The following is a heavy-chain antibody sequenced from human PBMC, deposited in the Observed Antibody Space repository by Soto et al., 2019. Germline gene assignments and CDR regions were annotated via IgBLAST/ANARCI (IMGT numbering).Heavy chain of an antibody. CDR2: ISYDGSNK. CDR1: GFTFSSYA. J-gene: IGHJ5*02. D-gene: IGHD6-13*01. CDR3: ARDPAAAGIVSYNWFDP. V-gene: IGHV3-30-3*01. Sequence: PGGSLRLSCAASGFTFSSYAMQWFRQGPGKGLEWVAVISYDGSNKYYADSVKGRFTISRDNSKNTLYLQMNSLRAEDTAVYYCARDPAAAGIVSYNWFDPWGQGTLVTVSS.